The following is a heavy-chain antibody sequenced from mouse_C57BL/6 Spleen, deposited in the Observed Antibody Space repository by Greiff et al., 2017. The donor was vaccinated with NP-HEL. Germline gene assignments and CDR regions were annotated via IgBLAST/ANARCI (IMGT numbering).Heavy chain of an antibody. V-gene: IGHV3-6*01. CDR3: ASSIYDGYYGYFDY. CDR1: GYSITSGYY. CDR2: ISYDGSN. J-gene: IGHJ2*01. D-gene: IGHD2-3*01. Sequence: EVQLQQSGPGLVKPSQSLSLTCSVTGYSITSGYYWNWIRQFPGNKLEWMGYISYDGSNNYNPSLKNRLSITRDTSKNQFFLKLNSVTTEDTATYYCASSIYDGYYGYFDYWGQGTTLTVSS.